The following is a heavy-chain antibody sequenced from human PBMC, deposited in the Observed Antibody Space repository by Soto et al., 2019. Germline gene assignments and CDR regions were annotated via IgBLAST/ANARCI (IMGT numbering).Heavy chain of an antibody. V-gene: IGHV4-38-2*01. CDR1: GYSISSGYY. Sequence: SETLSLTCAVSGYSISSGYYWGWIRQPPGKGLEWIGSIYHSGSTYYNPSLKSRATISVDTSKNQFSLKLSSVTAADTAVYYCARGLVRTAGKVGWFDPWGQGTLVTVSS. CDR2: IYHSGST. J-gene: IGHJ5*02. D-gene: IGHD6-13*01. CDR3: ARGLVRTAGKVGWFDP.